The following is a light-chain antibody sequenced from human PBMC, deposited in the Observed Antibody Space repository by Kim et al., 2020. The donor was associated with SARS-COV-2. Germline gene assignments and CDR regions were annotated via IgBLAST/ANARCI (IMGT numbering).Light chain of an antibody. CDR2: GAS. Sequence: VSPGERATLSCRASQSVSSNLAWYQQKLGQAPRLLIYGASSRATGLPARFSGSGSGTEFTLSISSLQSEDFAVYYCQQYNNWPQTFGQGTKVDIK. V-gene: IGKV3-15*01. J-gene: IGKJ1*01. CDR1: QSVSSN. CDR3: QQYNNWPQT.